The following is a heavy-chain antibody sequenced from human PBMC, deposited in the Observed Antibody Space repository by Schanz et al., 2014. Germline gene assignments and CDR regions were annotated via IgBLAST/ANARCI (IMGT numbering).Heavy chain of an antibody. CDR1: GFKFSIYA. CDR2: ISYDGRSK. V-gene: IGHV3-30*04. D-gene: IGHD4-4*01. Sequence: QVQLVESGGGLVKPGGSLRLSCTASGFKFSIYAMHWVRQAPGKGLEWVAVISYDGRSKDYADSVKGRFTISRDNSKNTMFLQMNSLRGEDTAVYYCASADYTNYFDYWGQGTLVTVSS. CDR3: ASADYTNYFDY. J-gene: IGHJ4*02.